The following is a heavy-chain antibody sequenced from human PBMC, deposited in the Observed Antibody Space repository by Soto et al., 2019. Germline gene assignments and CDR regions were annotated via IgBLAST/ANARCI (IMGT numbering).Heavy chain of an antibody. CDR1: GFTFSSYE. V-gene: IGHV3-48*03. CDR2: INSDGRTI. Sequence: PGGSLRLSCAASGFTFSSYEMNWVRQAPGKGLEWVSYINSDGRTIYYADSVKGRFTISRDNAKKSLYLEMNSLRAEDTAVYCCARESEDLTSNFDYWGQGTLVTSPQ. CDR3: ARESEDLTSNFDY. J-gene: IGHJ4*02.